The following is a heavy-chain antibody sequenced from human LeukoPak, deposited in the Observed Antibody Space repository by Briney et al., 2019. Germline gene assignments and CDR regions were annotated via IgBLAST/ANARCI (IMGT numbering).Heavy chain of an antibody. CDR2: IWYDGSKK. D-gene: IGHD3-22*01. V-gene: IGHV3-33*01. CDR1: GFTFSSYG. J-gene: IGHJ4*02. CDR3: ARGSGGYYYVSDY. Sequence: GGSLRLSCAASGFTFSSYGLHWVRQAPDKGLEWVAVIWYDGSKKYYADSVKGRFTVSRDNSKNTLYLQMNSLRAEDTAVYYCARGSGGYYYVSDYWGQGTLVTVSS.